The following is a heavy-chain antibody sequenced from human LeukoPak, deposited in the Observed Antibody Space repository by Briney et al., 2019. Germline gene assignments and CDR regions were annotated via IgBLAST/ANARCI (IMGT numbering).Heavy chain of an antibody. CDR3: AKGDYGDSPCYFDY. D-gene: IGHD4-17*01. CDR2: ISGSGGST. CDR1: GFTFSRYA. V-gene: IGHV3-23*01. Sequence: PGGSLRLSCVASGFTFSRYAMSWVRQAPGKGLEWVSAISGSGGSTYYADSVKGRFTISRDNSKNTLYLQMNSLRAEDTAVYYCAKGDYGDSPCYFDYWGQGTLVTVSS. J-gene: IGHJ4*02.